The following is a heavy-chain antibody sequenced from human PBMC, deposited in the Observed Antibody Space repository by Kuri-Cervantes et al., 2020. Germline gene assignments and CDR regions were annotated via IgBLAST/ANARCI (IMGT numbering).Heavy chain of an antibody. Sequence: SVKVSCKASGGTFSSYAISWVRQAPGQGLEWMGGIIPIFGTANYAQKFQGRVTITADESTSTAYMELRSLRSDDTAVYYCARDQGGYDPYYFDYWGQGTLVTVSS. CDR1: GGTFSSYA. V-gene: IGHV1-69*13. D-gene: IGHD5-12*01. CDR2: IIPIFGTA. CDR3: ARDQGGYDPYYFDY. J-gene: IGHJ4*02.